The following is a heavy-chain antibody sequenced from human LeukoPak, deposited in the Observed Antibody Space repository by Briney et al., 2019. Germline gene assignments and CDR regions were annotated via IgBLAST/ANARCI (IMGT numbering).Heavy chain of an antibody. CDR2: ISGSGGST. CDR3: AEALSHAMVDWFDP. D-gene: IGHD4/OR15-4a*01. Sequence: PGGSLRLSCAASGFTFSSYSMNWVRQAPGKGLEWVSAISGSGGSTYYADSVKGRFTISRDNSKNTLYLQMNSLRAEDTAVYYCAEALSHAMVDWFDPWGQGTLVTVSS. CDR1: GFTFSSYS. J-gene: IGHJ5*02. V-gene: IGHV3-23*01.